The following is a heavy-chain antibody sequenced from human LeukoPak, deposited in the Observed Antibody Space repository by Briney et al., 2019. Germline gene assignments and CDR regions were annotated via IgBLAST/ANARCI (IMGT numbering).Heavy chain of an antibody. CDR2: IYYSGST. J-gene: IGHJ6*03. V-gene: IGHV4-59*01. CDR1: GGSIRGYY. D-gene: IGHD3-10*01. Sequence: PSETLSLTCTVSGGSIRGYYWSWIRQPPGKGLEWIGYIYYSGSTDYNPSLKSRVTIAVDTSKNQFSLNLNSVTAADTAVYYCARFLSITLARGGRYYYMDVWGKGTTVTVSS. CDR3: ARFLSITLARGGRYYYMDV.